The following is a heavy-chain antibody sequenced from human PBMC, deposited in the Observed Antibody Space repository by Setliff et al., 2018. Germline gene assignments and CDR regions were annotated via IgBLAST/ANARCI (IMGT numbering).Heavy chain of an antibody. CDR3: ARDVFPYHYEGAFDI. V-gene: IGHV5-51*01. CDR2: IYPGDSHT. Sequence: GESLTISCKGSGYSFSNFWIGWVRQMPGKGLEWMGIIYPGDSHTRYSPSFQGQVTMSADKSINTAYLQWSNLKASDTAIYYCARDVFPYHYEGAFDIWGQGTMVTVSS. J-gene: IGHJ3*02. D-gene: IGHD3-22*01. CDR1: GYSFSNFW.